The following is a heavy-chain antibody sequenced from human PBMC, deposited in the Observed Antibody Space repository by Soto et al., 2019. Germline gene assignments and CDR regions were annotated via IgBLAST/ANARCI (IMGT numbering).Heavy chain of an antibody. D-gene: IGHD3-3*01. CDR3: AQGYDFWSGYPPYYYYGMDV. J-gene: IGHJ6*02. CDR1: GGSISSSSYY. V-gene: IGHV4-39*07. CDR2: IYYSGST. Sequence: SETLSLTCTVSGGSISSSSYYWGWIRQPPGKGLEWIGSIYYSGSTYYNPSLKSRVTISVDTSKNQFSLKLSSVTAADTAVYYCAQGYDFWSGYPPYYYYGMDVWGQGTTVTVSS.